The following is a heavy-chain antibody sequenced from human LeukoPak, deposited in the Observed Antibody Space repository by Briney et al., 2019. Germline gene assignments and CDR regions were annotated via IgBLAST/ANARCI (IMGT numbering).Heavy chain of an antibody. V-gene: IGHV4-34*01. Sequence: SETLSLTCAVYGGSFSGYYCSWIRQPPGKGLEWIGEINHSGSTNYNPSLKSRVTISVDTSKNQFSLKLSSVTAADTAVYYSARAFPRGGMAGYWGQGTLVTVSS. CDR3: ARAFPRGGMAGY. CDR2: INHSGST. J-gene: IGHJ4*02. D-gene: IGHD3-10*01. CDR1: GGSFSGYY.